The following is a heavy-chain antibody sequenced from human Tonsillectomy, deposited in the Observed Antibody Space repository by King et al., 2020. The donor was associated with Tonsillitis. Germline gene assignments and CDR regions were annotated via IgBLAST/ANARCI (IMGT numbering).Heavy chain of an antibody. J-gene: IGHJ4*02. CDR3: ARAFLVESFDY. D-gene: IGHD1-26*01. CDR2: IYHSGST. CDR1: GYSISSGYY. V-gene: IGHV4-38-2*01. Sequence: QLQESGPGLVKPSETLSLTCAVSGYSISSGYYWGWIRQPPGKGLEWIGSIYHSGSTYYNPSLKSRVTISVDTSNNQFSLKLSSVTAADTAVYYCARAFLVESFDYWGQGTLVTVSS.